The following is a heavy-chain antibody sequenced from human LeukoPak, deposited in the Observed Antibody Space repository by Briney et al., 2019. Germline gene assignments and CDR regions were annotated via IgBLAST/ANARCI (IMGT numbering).Heavy chain of an antibody. V-gene: IGHV4-59*01. CDR1: GGSISSYY. CDR2: IYYSGST. Sequence: SETLSLTCTVSGGSISSYYWSWIRQPPGKGPEWIGYIYYSGSTNYNPSLKSRVTISVDTSKNQFSLKLSSVTAADTAVYYCARLTYYYDSSGYYLFDYWGQGTLVTVSS. CDR3: ARLTYYYDSSGYYLFDY. J-gene: IGHJ4*02. D-gene: IGHD3-22*01.